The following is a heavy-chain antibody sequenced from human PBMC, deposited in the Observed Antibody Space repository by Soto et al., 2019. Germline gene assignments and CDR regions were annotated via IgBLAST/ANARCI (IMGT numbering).Heavy chain of an antibody. J-gene: IGHJ5*02. CDR3: ARESSGITIFGVPHVNWFDP. Sequence: QVQLVQSGSELKKPGASVKVSCKASGYTFTSYAMNWVRQAPGQGLEWMGWINTNTGNPTYAQGFTGRFVFSLDTSVSTAYLQICSLKAEDTAVYYCARESSGITIFGVPHVNWFDPWGQGTLVTVSS. CDR1: GYTFTSYA. CDR2: INTNTGNP. D-gene: IGHD3-3*01. V-gene: IGHV7-4-1*01.